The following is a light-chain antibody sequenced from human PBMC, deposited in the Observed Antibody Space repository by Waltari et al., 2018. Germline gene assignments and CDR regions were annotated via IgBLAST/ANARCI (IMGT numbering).Light chain of an antibody. V-gene: IGLV2-8*01. CDR3: SAYAGTNNLFPHV. J-gene: IGLJ1*01. CDR1: SSDVGGYKS. Sequence: SALTQPPSASASPGQSVTISCTGSSSDVGGYKSVSWYQQHEGKAPRLVIYEVSERPSGVPDRFSGSKSGNTASLTVSGLQPEDEADYVCSAYAGTNNLFPHVFGAGTKVTVL. CDR2: EVS.